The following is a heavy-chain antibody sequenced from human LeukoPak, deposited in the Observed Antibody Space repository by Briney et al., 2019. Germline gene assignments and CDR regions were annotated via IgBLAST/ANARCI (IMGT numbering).Heavy chain of an antibody. CDR2: ISSNGGST. Sequence: GGSLRLSCAASGFTFSSYGMHWVRQAPGKGLEYVSAISSNGGSTYYANSVKGRFTISRDNSKNTLYLQMGSLRAEDMAVYYCARAGIVATFGYYYYYMDVWGKGTTVTVSS. D-gene: IGHD5-12*01. J-gene: IGHJ6*03. V-gene: IGHV3-64*01. CDR1: GFTFSSYG. CDR3: ARAGIVATFGYYYYYMDV.